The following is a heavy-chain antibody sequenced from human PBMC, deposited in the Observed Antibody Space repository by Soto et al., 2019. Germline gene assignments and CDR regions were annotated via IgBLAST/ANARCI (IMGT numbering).Heavy chain of an antibody. CDR1: GFTFSSYS. Sequence: GGSLRLSCAASGFTFSSYSMNWVRQAPGKGLEWVSSISSSSSYIYYADSVKGRFTISRDNAKNSLYLQMNSLRAEDTAVYYWARLKGHLGELSKKNKFRFDPWGQGTLVTVS. J-gene: IGHJ5*02. CDR3: ARLKGHLGELSKKNKFRFDP. CDR2: ISSSSSYI. D-gene: IGHD3-16*02. V-gene: IGHV3-21*01.